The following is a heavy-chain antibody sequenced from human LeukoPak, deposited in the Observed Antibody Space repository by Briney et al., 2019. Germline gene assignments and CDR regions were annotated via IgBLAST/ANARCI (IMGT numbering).Heavy chain of an antibody. Sequence: GASVKVSCKASGYTLTSYYMHWVRQAPGQGLEWMGWINPNSGGTNYAQKFQGRVTMTRDTSISTAYMELSRLRSDDTAVYYCAREAITIFGVVIIGWFDPWGQGTLVTVSS. CDR3: AREAITIFGVVIIGWFDP. D-gene: IGHD3-3*01. J-gene: IGHJ5*02. V-gene: IGHV1-2*02. CDR2: INPNSGGT. CDR1: GYTLTSYY.